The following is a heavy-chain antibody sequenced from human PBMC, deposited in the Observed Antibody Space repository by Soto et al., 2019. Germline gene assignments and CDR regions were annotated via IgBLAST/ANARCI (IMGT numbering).Heavy chain of an antibody. D-gene: IGHD1-26*01. Sequence: ASVKVSCKAAGYTFSSYAMHWVSQAPGQRLEWMGWINAGNGNTKYSQKFQGRITITRDTSASTAYMELRSLRSEDTAVYFCARWVGGNYFHYSGQGTLVTVSS. CDR1: GYTFSSYA. CDR3: ARWVGGNYFHY. J-gene: IGHJ4*02. CDR2: INAGNGNT. V-gene: IGHV1-3*01.